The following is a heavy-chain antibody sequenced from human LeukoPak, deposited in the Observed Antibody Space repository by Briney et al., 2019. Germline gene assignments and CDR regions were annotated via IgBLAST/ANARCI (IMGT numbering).Heavy chain of an antibody. J-gene: IGHJ5*01. D-gene: IGHD2-2*01. V-gene: IGHV1-69*05. CDR2: IIPIFGTA. CDR3: ARDGGYCSSTSCFLVNWFDS. CDR1: GGTFSSYA. Sequence: SVKVSCKASGGTFSSYAISWVRQAPGQGLEWMGGIIPIFGTANYAQKFQGRVTITTDESTSTAYMELSSLRSEDTAVYYCARDGGYCSSTSCFLVNWFDSWGQGTLVTVSS.